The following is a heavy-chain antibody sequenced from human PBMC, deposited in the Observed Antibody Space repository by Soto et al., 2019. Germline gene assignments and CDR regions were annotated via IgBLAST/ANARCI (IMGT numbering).Heavy chain of an antibody. V-gene: IGHV4-31*03. D-gene: IGHD2-15*01. Sequence: PSETLSLTCPVSGGSISSGGYSWTWIRQPPGEGLEWIGHIHHSGSTYYNPSLKSRLTISIDASKNQFSLNLSSVTVADTAVYHCAKTVVAATNWFDPWGQGTLVTVSS. CDR2: IHHSGST. CDR1: GGSISSGGYS. J-gene: IGHJ5*02. CDR3: AKTVVAATNWFDP.